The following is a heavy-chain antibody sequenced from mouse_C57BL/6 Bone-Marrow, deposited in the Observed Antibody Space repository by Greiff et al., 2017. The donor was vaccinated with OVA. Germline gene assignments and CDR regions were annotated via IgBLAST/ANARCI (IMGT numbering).Heavy chain of an antibody. CDR2: IYPRSGNT. D-gene: IGHD2-3*01. CDR3: ARWILRSFAY. V-gene: IGHV1-81*01. Sequence: QVQLQQSGAELARPGASVKLSCKASGYTFTSYGISWVKQRTGQGLEWIGEIYPRSGNTYYNEKFKGKATLTADKSSSTAYMELRSLTSEDSAVYFCARWILRSFAYWGQGTLVTVSA. J-gene: IGHJ3*01. CDR1: GYTFTSYG.